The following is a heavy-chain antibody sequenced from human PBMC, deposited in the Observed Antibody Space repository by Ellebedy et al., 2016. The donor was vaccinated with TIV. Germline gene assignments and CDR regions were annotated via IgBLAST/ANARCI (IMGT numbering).Heavy chain of an antibody. CDR2: MYSGGST. Sequence: GESLKISCAASGFTVSSNYMSWVRQAPGKGLEWVSVMYSGGSTYYAESVKGRFTISRDNSKNKLYLQMNSLRAEDTAVYYCARGWGWGQGTLVTVSS. CDR3: ARGWG. J-gene: IGHJ4*02. V-gene: IGHV3-53*01. D-gene: IGHD1-26*01. CDR1: GFTVSSNY.